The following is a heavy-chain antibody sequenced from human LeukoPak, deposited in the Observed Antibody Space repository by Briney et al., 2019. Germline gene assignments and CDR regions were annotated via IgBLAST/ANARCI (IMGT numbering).Heavy chain of an antibody. CDR2: INPNSGGT. CDR1: GYTFTGYY. CDR3: ARDLEYWSGSYFYYMDV. J-gene: IGHJ6*03. D-gene: IGHD3-3*01. Sequence: GASVKVSCKASGYTFTGYYMHWVRQAPGQGLEWMGWINPNSGGTNYAQKFQGRVTMTRDTSISTAYMELNRLRSDDTAVYYCARDLEYWSGSYFYYMDVWGKGTTVTVSS. V-gene: IGHV1-2*02.